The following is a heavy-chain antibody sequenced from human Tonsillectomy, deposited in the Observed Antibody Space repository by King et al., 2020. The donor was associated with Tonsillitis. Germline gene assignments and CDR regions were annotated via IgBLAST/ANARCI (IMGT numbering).Heavy chain of an antibody. Sequence: VQLVESGGGVVQPGRSLRLSCAASGFIFSSWAMHWVRQAPGKGLEWVADVSFDGSNKFYADSVKGRFTISRDNSKNTLYLQMNSLRAEETAGYYWAGRDGALNYYYYGMDVWGQGTTVTVSS. J-gene: IGHJ6*02. D-gene: IGHD4-17*01. CDR3: AGRDGALNYYYYGMDV. V-gene: IGHV3-30-3*01. CDR1: GFIFSSWA. CDR2: VSFDGSNK.